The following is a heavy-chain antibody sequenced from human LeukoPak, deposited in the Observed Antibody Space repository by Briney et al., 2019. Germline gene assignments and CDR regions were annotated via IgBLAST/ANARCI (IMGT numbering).Heavy chain of an antibody. V-gene: IGHV3-48*04. J-gene: IGHJ5*01. D-gene: IGHD6-13*01. CDR2: ISDSSSAI. CDR3: ARGYGTSWFYS. CDR1: GFTFSIYS. Sequence: PGGSLRLSCAASGFTFSIYSMTWVRQTPGKGPEWVSYISDSSSAIYYADSVESRFTISRDNDKNSLYLQMNSLRVDDTAVYYCARGYGTSWFYSWGQGTLVTVSS.